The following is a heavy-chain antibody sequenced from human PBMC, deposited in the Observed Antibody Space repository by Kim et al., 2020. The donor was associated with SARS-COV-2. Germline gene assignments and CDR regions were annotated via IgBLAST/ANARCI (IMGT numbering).Heavy chain of an antibody. V-gene: IGHV3-23*01. J-gene: IGHJ5*02. Sequence: GGSLRLSCAASGFTFSSNAMSWVRQAPGKGLEWVSAIIVSGGSTYYADSVKGRLTISKDNSKNTLYLQMNSLRAADTAVYYCAKDFYGSGYNWFDTWGQGTLVTVSS. CDR2: IIVSGGST. CDR3: AKDFYGSGYNWFDT. CDR1: GFTFSSNA. D-gene: IGHD3-10*01.